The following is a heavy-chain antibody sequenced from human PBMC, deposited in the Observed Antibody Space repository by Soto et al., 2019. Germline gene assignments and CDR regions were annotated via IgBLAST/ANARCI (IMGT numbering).Heavy chain of an antibody. CDR1: GGSISSGGYY. V-gene: IGHV4-31*03. D-gene: IGHD4-17*01. J-gene: IGHJ3*02. CDR2: IYYSGST. Sequence: SETLSLTCTVSGGSISSGGYYWSWIRQHPGKGLEWIGYIYYSGSTYYNPSLKSRVTISVDTSKNQFSLKLSSVTAADTAVYYCARGVDTVTTYAFDIWGQGTMVTVSS. CDR3: ARGVDTVTTYAFDI.